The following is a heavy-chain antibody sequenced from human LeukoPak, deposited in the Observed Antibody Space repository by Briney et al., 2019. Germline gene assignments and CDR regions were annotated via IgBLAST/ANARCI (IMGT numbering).Heavy chain of an antibody. CDR1: GYTFTGYY. J-gene: IGHJ4*02. Sequence: ASVKVSCKASGYTFTGYYMHWVRQAPGQGLEWMGWINPNSGGTNYAQKFQGRVTMTRDTSISTAYMELSRLRSDDTAVYYCARDPYSSSWCQEVDYWGQGTLVTVSS. CDR2: INPNSGGT. V-gene: IGHV1-2*02. D-gene: IGHD6-13*01. CDR3: ARDPYSSSWCQEVDY.